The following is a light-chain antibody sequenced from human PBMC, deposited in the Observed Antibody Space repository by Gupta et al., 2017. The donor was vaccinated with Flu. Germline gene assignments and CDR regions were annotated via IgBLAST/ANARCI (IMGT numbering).Light chain of an antibody. Sequence: DIVMTQSPDSLAVSLGERATINCRSSQNILYRSDNKNYLAWYQQKPGQPPKLLIYWASTRESGVPGRFSGRASGTYITLTINIQPTEDVAVYYCQQNDSTPFTFGPGTKLDIK. J-gene: IGKJ3*01. CDR2: WAS. V-gene: IGKV4-1*01. CDR3: QQNDSTPFT. CDR1: QNILYRSDNKNY.